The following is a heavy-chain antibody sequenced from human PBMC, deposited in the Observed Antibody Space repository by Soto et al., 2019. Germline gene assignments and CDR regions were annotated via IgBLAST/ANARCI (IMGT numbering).Heavy chain of an antibody. CDR2: ISISSNYI. V-gene: IGHV3-21*01. CDR3: ARGGRKMTSHFDY. Sequence: EVQLVESGGDLVKPGGSLRLSCADSGFTFSSYSMNWVRQAPGKGLEWVLSISISSNYIYYADSVKGRFTICRDNAKNSLYLQLNSLGAEATAVYYGARGGRKMTSHFDYWGQGTLVTVSS. D-gene: IGHD4-17*01. J-gene: IGHJ4*02. CDR1: GFTFSSYS.